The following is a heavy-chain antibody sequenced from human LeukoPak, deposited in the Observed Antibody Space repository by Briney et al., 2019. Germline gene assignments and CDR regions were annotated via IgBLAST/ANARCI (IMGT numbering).Heavy chain of an antibody. V-gene: IGHV1-2*06. CDR3: ARDYCSSTSCYEYYMDV. J-gene: IGHJ6*03. D-gene: IGHD2-2*01. CDR2: INPNSGGT. Sequence: ASVKVSCKASGYTFTGYYMHWARQAPGQGLEWMGRINPNSGGTNYAQKFQGRVTMTRDTSISTAYMELSRLRSDDTAVYYCARDYCSSTSCYEYYMDVWGKGTTVTVSS. CDR1: GYTFTGYY.